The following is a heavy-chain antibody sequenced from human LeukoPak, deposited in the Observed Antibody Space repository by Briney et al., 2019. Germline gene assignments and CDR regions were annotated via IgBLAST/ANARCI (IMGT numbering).Heavy chain of an antibody. CDR1: GGSISSSSYY. V-gene: IGHV4-39*01. D-gene: IGHD2-2*01. CDR2: IYYSGST. J-gene: IGHJ5*02. CDR3: ARRGYCSSTSCYEYWFDP. Sequence: SETLSLTYTVSGGSISSSSYYWGWIRQPPGKGLEWIGIIYYSGSTYYNPSLKSRLTISVDTSKNQFSLKLSSVTATDTAVYYCARRGYCSSTSCYEYWFDPWGQGTLVTVSS.